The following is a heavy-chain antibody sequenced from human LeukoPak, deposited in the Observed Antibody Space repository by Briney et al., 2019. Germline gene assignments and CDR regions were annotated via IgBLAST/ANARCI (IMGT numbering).Heavy chain of an antibody. J-gene: IGHJ4*02. D-gene: IGHD3-10*01. CDR3: AKDVGYYGSGSYYSD. CDR2: ISNDGIKK. Sequence: SGGSLRLSCAASGFTFSSYGMHRVRQAPGKGLEWVAVISNDGIKKYYADSVKGRFTISRDNSKNTLYLQMNSLRVEDTAVYYCAKDVGYYGSGSYYSDWGQETLVTVSS. V-gene: IGHV3-30*18. CDR1: GFTFSSYG.